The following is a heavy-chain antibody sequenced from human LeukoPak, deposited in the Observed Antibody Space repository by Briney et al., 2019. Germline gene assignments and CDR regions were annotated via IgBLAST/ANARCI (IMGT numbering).Heavy chain of an antibody. D-gene: IGHD1-14*01. CDR2: TNPGGSSI. CDR1: GLTFSSYW. Sequence: GGSLRLSCAASGLTFSSYWMHWVRQVPGKGLVWVARTNPGGSSITYADSVKGRFTISRDNAKNTLYLQMDSLRAEDTGVYYCARSNQADDYWGQGTLVTVSS. CDR3: ARSNQADDY. V-gene: IGHV3-74*01. J-gene: IGHJ4*02.